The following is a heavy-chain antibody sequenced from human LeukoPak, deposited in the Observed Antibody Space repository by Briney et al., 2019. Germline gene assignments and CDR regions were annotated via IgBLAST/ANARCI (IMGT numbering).Heavy chain of an antibody. CDR1: GFTFSSYA. CDR3: AKDLDSSSSGNWFDP. Sequence: GGSLRLSCAASGFTFSSYAMSWVRQAPGKGLEWVSAISGSGGSTYYADSVKGRFTISRDNSKNTLYLQMNSLRADDTAVYYCAKDLDSSSSGNWFDPSGQGTLLTVSS. J-gene: IGHJ5*02. CDR2: ISGSGGST. D-gene: IGHD6-6*01. V-gene: IGHV3-23*01.